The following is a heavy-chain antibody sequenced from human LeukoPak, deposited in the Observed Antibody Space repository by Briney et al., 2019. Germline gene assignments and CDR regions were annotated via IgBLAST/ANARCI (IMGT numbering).Heavy chain of an antibody. Sequence: GGSLRLSCAASGFTFSSYAMHWVRQAPGKGLEWVAIIWSDGNNKYYADSVEGRFTISRDTSKNTLFLQMNSLRAEDTAVYYCARGGWEFDYWGQGTLVTVSS. CDR3: ARGGWEFDY. CDR1: GFTFSSYA. CDR2: IWSDGNNK. D-gene: IGHD1-26*01. V-gene: IGHV3-33*01. J-gene: IGHJ4*02.